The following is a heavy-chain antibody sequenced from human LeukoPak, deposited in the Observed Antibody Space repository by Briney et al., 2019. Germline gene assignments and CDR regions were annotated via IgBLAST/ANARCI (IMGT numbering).Heavy chain of an antibody. CDR1: GGSISSSSYY. CDR3: ARDWDQGIAARQGYMDV. Sequence: SETLSLTCTVSGGSISSSSYYWGWIRQPPGKGLEWIGSIYYSGSTYYNPSLKSRVTISVDTSKNQFSLKLSSVTAADTAVYYCARDWDQGIAARQGYMDVWGKGTTVTVSS. D-gene: IGHD6-6*01. CDR2: IYYSGST. J-gene: IGHJ6*03. V-gene: IGHV4-39*07.